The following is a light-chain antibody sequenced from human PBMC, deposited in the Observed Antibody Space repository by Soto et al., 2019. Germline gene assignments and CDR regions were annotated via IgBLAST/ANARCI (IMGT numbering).Light chain of an antibody. CDR2: GNS. CDR3: QSYDSSLSLYV. V-gene: IGLV1-40*01. J-gene: IGLJ1*01. Sequence: QSVLTQPPSVSGAPGQGVTISCTGSSSNIGAGYDVHWYQQLPGTAPKLLIYGNSNRPSGVPDRFSGSKSGTSASLAITGLQAEDEADYYCQSYDSSLSLYVFGTGTKVTVL. CDR1: SSNIGAGYD.